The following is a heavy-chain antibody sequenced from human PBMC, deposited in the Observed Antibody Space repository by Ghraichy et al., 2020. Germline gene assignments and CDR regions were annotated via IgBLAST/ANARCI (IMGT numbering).Heavy chain of an antibody. V-gene: IGHV3-73*01. CDR2: IRSKANSYAT. Sequence: GESLNISCTASGFTFSGSAMHWVRQASGKGLEWVGRIRSKANSYATAYAASVKGRFTISRDDSKNTAYLQMNSLKTEDTAVYYCTSHRITISDYYGMDVWGQGTTVTVSS. CDR1: GFTFSGSA. D-gene: IGHD3-3*01. J-gene: IGHJ6*02. CDR3: TSHRITISDYYGMDV.